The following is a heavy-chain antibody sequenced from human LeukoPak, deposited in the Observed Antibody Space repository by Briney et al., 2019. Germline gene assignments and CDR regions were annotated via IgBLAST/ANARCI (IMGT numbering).Heavy chain of an antibody. J-gene: IGHJ4*02. D-gene: IGHD3-22*01. V-gene: IGHV3-66*01. CDR3: ARDFDSSGYYRGCFDY. Sequence: GGSLRLSCAASGFTVSTNYMSWVRQAPGKGLEWVSVIYSGGSTYYADSVKGRFTISRDNSKNTLYLQMNSLRAEDTAVYYCARDFDSSGYYRGCFDYWGQGTLVTVSS. CDR1: GFTVSTNY. CDR2: IYSGGST.